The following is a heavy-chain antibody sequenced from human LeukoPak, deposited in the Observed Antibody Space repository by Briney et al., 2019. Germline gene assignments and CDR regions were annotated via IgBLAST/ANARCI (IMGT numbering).Heavy chain of an antibody. V-gene: IGHV1-2*02. CDR1: GYTFTGYY. CDR3: ARARDQWLVYFDY. D-gene: IGHD6-19*01. CDR2: INPNSSGT. Sequence: GASVKVSCKASGYTFTGYYMHWVRQAPGQGLEWMGWINPNSSGTNYAQKFQGRVTMTRDTSISTAYMELSRLRSDDTAVYYCARARDQWLVYFDYWGQGTLVTVSS. J-gene: IGHJ4*02.